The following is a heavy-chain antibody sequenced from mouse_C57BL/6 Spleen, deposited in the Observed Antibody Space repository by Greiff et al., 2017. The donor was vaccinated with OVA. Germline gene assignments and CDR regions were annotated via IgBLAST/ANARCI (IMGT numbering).Heavy chain of an antibody. J-gene: IGHJ4*01. CDR2: IYPGSGST. V-gene: IGHV1-55*01. CDR1: GYTFTSYW. CDR3: ARGNGFDEDAMDY. D-gene: IGHD2-2*01. Sequence: QVQLQQPGAELVKPGASVKMSCKASGYTFTSYWITWVKQRPGQGLEWIGDIYPGSGSTNYNEKFKSKATLTVDTSSSTAYMQLSSLTSEDSAVYYCARGNGFDEDAMDYWGQGTSVTVSS.